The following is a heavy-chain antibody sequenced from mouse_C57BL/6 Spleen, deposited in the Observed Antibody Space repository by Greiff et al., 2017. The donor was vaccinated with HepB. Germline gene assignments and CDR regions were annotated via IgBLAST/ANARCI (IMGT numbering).Heavy chain of an antibody. D-gene: IGHD1-1*01. Sequence: QVQLQQPGAELVKPGASVKLSCKASGYTFTSYWMQWVKQRPGQGLEWIGEIDPSDSYTNYNQKFKGKATLTVDTSSSTAYMQLSSLTSEDSAVYYCASKVVATDGDYWGQSTTLTVSS. CDR1: GYTFTSYW. CDR2: IDPSDSYT. J-gene: IGHJ2*01. V-gene: IGHV1-50*01. CDR3: ASKVVATDGDY.